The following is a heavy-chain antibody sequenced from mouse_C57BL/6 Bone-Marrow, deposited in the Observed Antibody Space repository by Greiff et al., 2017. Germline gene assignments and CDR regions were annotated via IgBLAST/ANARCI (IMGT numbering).Heavy chain of an antibody. J-gene: IGHJ2*01. Sequence: VQLQQSGAELARPGASVKLSCKASGYTFTSSGISWVKQRTGQGLEWIGEIYPRSGNTYYNEKFKGKATLTADKSSSTAYRELRSLTSEDAAVYFCARRMGYHFDYWGQGTTLTVSS. CDR2: IYPRSGNT. CDR1: GYTFTSSG. CDR3: ARRMGYHFDY. D-gene: IGHD2-3*01. V-gene: IGHV1-81*01.